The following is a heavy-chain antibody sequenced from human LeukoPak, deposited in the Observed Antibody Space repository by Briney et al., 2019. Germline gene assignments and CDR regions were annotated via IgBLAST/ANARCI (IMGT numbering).Heavy chain of an antibody. CDR2: IYYSGST. V-gene: IGHV4-30-4*01. Sequence: SQTLSLTCTVSGGSITSSDYYGSWIRHPPGKGLEWLGYIYYSGSTYYNTSLKSRIASSLDTSKNQFSLELSSVTAADTAVYYCARAFRIRYCRGGSCYSSVDAFDIWGRGTVVTVSS. D-gene: IGHD2-15*01. CDR3: ARAFRIRYCRGGSCYSSVDAFDI. J-gene: IGHJ3*02. CDR1: GGSITSSDYY.